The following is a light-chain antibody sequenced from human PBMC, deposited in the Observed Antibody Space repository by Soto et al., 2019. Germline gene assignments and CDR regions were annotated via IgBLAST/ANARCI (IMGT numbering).Light chain of an antibody. Sequence: DVPVNQSPSSLSGSLGDRATITCRASQSVSRYLNWYQHKPGKAPKLLRNAASNLRSGGPPRFSGSGSGTDFILTLDGLQPDDFAVYYCQQSYITPPITFGQGTRREIK. CDR1: QSVSRY. V-gene: IGKV1-39*01. J-gene: IGKJ5*01. CDR3: QQSYITPPIT. CDR2: AAS.